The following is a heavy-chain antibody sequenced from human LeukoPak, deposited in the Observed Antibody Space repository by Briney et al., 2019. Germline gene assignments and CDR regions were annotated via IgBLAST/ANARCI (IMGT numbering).Heavy chain of an antibody. J-gene: IGHJ4*02. V-gene: IGHV3-7*01. CDR1: GFTFRSYW. CDR3: ARDNMKDGGIAAAGTDY. CDR2: IKQDGSEK. Sequence: PGGSLRLSCAASGFTFRSYWMSWVRQPPGKGLEWVANIKQDGSEKYYVDSVEGRFTISRDNAKNSLYLQLNSLRAEDTAIYYCARDNMKDGGIAAAGTDYWGQGTLVTVSS. D-gene: IGHD6-13*01.